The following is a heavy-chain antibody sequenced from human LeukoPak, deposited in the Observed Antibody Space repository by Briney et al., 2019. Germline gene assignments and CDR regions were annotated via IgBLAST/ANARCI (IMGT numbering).Heavy chain of an antibody. CDR1: GGSINNSSYY. D-gene: IGHD3-3*01. J-gene: IGHJ4*02. V-gene: IGHV4-39*01. Sequence: SETLSLTCAVSGGSINNSSYYWGWIRQPPGKGLEWIGSIYYSGITYYNPSLKSRVTISVDTSKNQFSLKLSSVTAADTAVYHCARRTIFGVVMPFDYWGQGTLVTVSS. CDR3: ARRTIFGVVMPFDY. CDR2: IYYSGIT.